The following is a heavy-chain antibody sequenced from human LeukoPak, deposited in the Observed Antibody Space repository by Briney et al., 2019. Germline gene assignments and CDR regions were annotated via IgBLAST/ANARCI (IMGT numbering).Heavy chain of an antibody. CDR3: AKVYSPARRSFSDSSRKGTYYMDV. CDR2: ISGSGGST. Sequence: PGGSLRLSCAASGFTFSSYAMSWVRQAPGKGLEWVSAISGSGGSTYYADSVKGRFTISRDNSKNTLYLQMNSLRAEDTAVYYCAKVYSPARRSFSDSSRKGTYYMDVWGKGTTVTVSS. D-gene: IGHD6-13*01. CDR1: GFTFSSYA. V-gene: IGHV3-23*01. J-gene: IGHJ6*03.